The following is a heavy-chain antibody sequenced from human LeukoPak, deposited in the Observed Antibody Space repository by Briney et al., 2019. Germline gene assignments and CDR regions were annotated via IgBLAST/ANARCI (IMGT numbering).Heavy chain of an antibody. CDR3: ATKITHLPATASPSYYYDGMDV. J-gene: IGHJ6*02. CDR2: FDPEDGET. CDR1: GYTLTELS. D-gene: IGHD2-2*01. V-gene: IGHV1-24*01. Sequence: ASVKVSCKVSGYTLTELSMHWVRQAPGKGLEWMGGFDPEDGETIYAQKFQGRVTMTEDTSTDTAYMELSSLRSEDTAVYYCATKITHLPATASPSYYYDGMDVWGQGTTVTVSS.